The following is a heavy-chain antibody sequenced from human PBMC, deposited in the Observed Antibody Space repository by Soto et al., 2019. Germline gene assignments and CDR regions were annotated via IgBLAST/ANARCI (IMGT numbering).Heavy chain of an antibody. J-gene: IGHJ2*01. Sequence: EVQLVESGGGLVKPGGSLRLSCAASGFTFSRYSMNWVRQAPGKGLEWVSFISTSSNYKSYTDSVKGRFTLSRDNAKNSLYLHMNSLRAEDTAVYYCARGADWYFDLWGRGTLVTVSS. CDR2: ISTSSNYK. CDR1: GFTFSRYS. CDR3: ARGADWYFDL. V-gene: IGHV3-21*02.